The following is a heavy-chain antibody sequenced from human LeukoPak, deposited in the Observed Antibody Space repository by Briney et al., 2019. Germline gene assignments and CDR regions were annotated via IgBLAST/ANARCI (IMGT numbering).Heavy chain of an antibody. D-gene: IGHD6-13*01. CDR2: IWYDGSNK. Sequence: GGSLRLSCAASGFTFSSYSMHWVRQAPGKGLEWVAVIWYDGSNKYYADSVKGRFTISRDNSKNTLYLQMNSLRAVDTAVYYCATSSSWYPRESDYGMDVWGQGTTVTVSS. CDR1: GFTFSSYS. V-gene: IGHV3-33*01. CDR3: ATSSSWYPRESDYGMDV. J-gene: IGHJ6*02.